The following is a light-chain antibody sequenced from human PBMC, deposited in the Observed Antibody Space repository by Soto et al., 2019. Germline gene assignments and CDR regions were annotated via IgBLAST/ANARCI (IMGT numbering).Light chain of an antibody. CDR3: QQYYSNPRT. V-gene: IGKV4-1*01. Sequence: DIVMTQSPDSLVVSLGERATINCKSSQSVLYSSNNKNYLAWYQQKPGQPPKLLIYWASTRESGVPDRFSGGGSGTDFPLTISSLQAEDVALYYCQQYYSNPRTFGQGTKLEIK. J-gene: IGKJ2*01. CDR1: QSVLYSSNNKNY. CDR2: WAS.